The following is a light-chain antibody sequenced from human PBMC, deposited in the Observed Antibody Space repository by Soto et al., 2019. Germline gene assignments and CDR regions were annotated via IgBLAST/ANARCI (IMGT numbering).Light chain of an antibody. V-gene: IGLV1-40*01. CDR2: TNN. Sequence: QSVLTQPPSVSGAPGQRVTISCTGSSSNIGYYDVHWYQQLPGTAPKLLISTNNNRPSGVPDRFSAAKSGSSASLAISVLRVEDEADYYCQSYDSSLSSVVFGGGTQLTVL. CDR1: SSNIGYYD. J-gene: IGLJ7*01. CDR3: QSYDSSLSSVV.